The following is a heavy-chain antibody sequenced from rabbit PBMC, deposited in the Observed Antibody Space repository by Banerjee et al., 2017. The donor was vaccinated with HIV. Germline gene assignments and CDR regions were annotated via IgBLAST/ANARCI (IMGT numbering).Heavy chain of an antibody. CDR3: ARAPDGSGGDYSTTLNL. V-gene: IGHV1S40*01. CDR2: IYTGISGST. D-gene: IGHD1-1*01. CDR1: GFSFSSGYD. J-gene: IGHJ4*01. Sequence: QSLEESGGDLVKPGASLTLTCTASGFSFSSGYDMCWVRQAPGKGLELIACIYTGISGSTYYASLANGRFTISKTSSTTVTLQMTSLTVADTATYFCARAPDGSGGDYSTTLNLWGPGTLVTVS.